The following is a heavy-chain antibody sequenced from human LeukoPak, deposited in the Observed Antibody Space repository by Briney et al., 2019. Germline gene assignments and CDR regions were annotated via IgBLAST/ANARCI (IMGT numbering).Heavy chain of an antibody. Sequence: SETLSLTCTVSGGSISSYYWCWIRQPPGKGLEWMGYIYYSGSTNYNPSLKSRVTISVDTSKNQSSLKLSSVTAADTAVYYCARAVVGAAKGGLDYWGQGPLVTVSS. V-gene: IGHV4-59*01. CDR2: IYYSGST. D-gene: IGHD1-26*01. J-gene: IGHJ4*02. CDR1: GGSISSYY. CDR3: ARAVVGAAKGGLDY.